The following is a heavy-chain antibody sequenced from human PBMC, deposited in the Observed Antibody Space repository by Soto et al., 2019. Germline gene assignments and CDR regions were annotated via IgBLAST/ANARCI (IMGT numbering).Heavy chain of an antibody. Sequence: ASETLSLTCAVYGGSFSGYYWSWIRQPPGKGLEWIGEINHSGSTNYNPSLKSRVTISVDTSKNQFSLKLSSVTAADTAVYYCASLLGYDSSGYYYAYWYFDLWGRGTLVTVSS. D-gene: IGHD3-22*01. J-gene: IGHJ2*01. CDR1: GGSFSGYY. V-gene: IGHV4-34*01. CDR3: ASLLGYDSSGYYYAYWYFDL. CDR2: INHSGST.